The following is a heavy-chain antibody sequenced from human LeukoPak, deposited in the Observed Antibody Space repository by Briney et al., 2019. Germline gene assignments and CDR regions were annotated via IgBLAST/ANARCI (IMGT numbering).Heavy chain of an antibody. CDR1: GGSISSATYY. J-gene: IGHJ4*02. CDR3: AKQYNYGPFY. CDR2: IYTGGST. D-gene: IGHD5-18*01. Sequence: PSETLSLTCTVSGGSISSATYYWSWIRQPAGKGLEWIGRIYTGGSTNYNPSLKSRVTISVDTSKNQFSLRLSSVTAADTAVYYCAKQYNYGPFYWGQGTLVTVSS. V-gene: IGHV4-61*02.